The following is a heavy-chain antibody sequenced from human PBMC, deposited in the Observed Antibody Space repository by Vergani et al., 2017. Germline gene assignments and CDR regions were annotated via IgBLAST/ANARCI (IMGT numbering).Heavy chain of an antibody. J-gene: IGHJ5*02. Sequence: QVQLQESGPGLVTPSQTLSLTCTVSGGSISSGSSYWSWIRQHPGKGLEWIGYIYYSGSAYYNPSLQSRVTISVDTSKNQFSLRLSSVTAADTAVYYCARERESWGRGITGATWFDPWGQGTVVTVSS. D-gene: IGHD1-7*01. CDR3: ARERESWGRGITGATWFDP. V-gene: IGHV4-31*03. CDR2: IYYSGSA. CDR1: GGSISSGSSY.